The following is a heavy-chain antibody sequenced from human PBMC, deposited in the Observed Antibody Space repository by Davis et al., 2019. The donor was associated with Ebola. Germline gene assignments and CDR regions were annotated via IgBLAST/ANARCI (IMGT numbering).Heavy chain of an antibody. Sequence: GESLEISCAASGFTFSDYYMSWIRQAPGRGLEWVSYISSSGSTIYYADSVKGRFTISRDNAKNSLYLQMNSLRAEDTAVYYCAKSGLSFGVVKYHYGMDVWGKGTTVTVSS. CDR3: AKSGLSFGVVKYHYGMDV. CDR1: GFTFSDYY. J-gene: IGHJ6*04. CDR2: ISSSGSTI. V-gene: IGHV3-11*01. D-gene: IGHD3-3*01.